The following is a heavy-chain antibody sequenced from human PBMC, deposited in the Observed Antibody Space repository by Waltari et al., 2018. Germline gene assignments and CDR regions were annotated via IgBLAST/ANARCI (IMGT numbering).Heavy chain of an antibody. V-gene: IGHV3-7*02. D-gene: IGHD2-2*01. CDR1: GFTLRVSW. CDR3: ASRKCSISACYSASYMAFDI. CDR2: IKQDGSER. J-gene: IGHJ3*02. Sequence: EMQLVESGGGLVQPGESLRLSCAASGFTLRVSWVTWVRQAPGKGLEWVANIKQDGSERYYMDSVKGRFTISRDNAKNSMDLQMNSLRVEDTAVYYCASRKCSISACYSASYMAFDIWGQGTMVTVSS.